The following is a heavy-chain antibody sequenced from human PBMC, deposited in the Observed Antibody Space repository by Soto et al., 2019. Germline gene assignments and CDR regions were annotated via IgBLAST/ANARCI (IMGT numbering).Heavy chain of an antibody. D-gene: IGHD3-10*01. V-gene: IGHV3-21*01. Sequence: GGSLRLSCAASGFTFFSSYNMNWVRQAPGKGLGWVSSISSTSTYIYYADSVKGRFTISRDNANNSLYLQMNSLRAEETAVYYCARELLGGGSYGMDVWGQGTTVTVSS. J-gene: IGHJ6*02. CDR1: GFTFFSSYN. CDR3: ARELLGGGSYGMDV. CDR2: ISSTSTYI.